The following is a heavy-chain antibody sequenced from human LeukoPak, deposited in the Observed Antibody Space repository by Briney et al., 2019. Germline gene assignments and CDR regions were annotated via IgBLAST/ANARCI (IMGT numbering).Heavy chain of an antibody. J-gene: IGHJ4*02. V-gene: IGHV5-51*01. CDR1: GYSFTTHW. D-gene: IGHD6-6*01. CDR3: ARPRREVAALDY. Sequence: GESLKISCKASGYSFTTHWIGWVRQNPGKGVEWMCIIYPDDSDTRYSPSFQGQVNISADQSSNTTYLHRSSLKASDTAIYDCARPRREVAALDYWGQGTLVTVSS. CDR2: IYPDDSDT.